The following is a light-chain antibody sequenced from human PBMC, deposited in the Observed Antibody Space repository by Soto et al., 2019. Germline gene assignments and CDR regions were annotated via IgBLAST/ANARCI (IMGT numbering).Light chain of an antibody. CDR1: SNDVGRYNL. CDR2: EAT. Sequence: QSALTQPASVSGSPEQSITISCTGTSNDVGRYNLVSWYQQHPGKAPKVMIYEATKRPSGVSNRFSGSKSGNTASLTISGLQAEYEADYYCCAYAGSGNVVFGGGTKLTVL. CDR3: CAYAGSGNVV. J-gene: IGLJ2*01. V-gene: IGLV2-23*01.